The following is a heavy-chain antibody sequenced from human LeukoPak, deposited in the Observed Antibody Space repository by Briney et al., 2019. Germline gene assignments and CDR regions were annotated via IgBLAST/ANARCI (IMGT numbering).Heavy chain of an antibody. CDR2: IIPILGIA. V-gene: IGHV1-69*04. CDR3: ASVGGRYYYYYGMDV. D-gene: IGHD1-26*01. Sequence: SVKVSCKASGGTFSSYAISWVRQAPGQGLEWMGRIIPILGIANYAQKFQGRVTITADKSTSTAYMELSSLRSEDTAVYYSASVGGRYYYYYGMDVWGQGTTVTVSS. J-gene: IGHJ6*02. CDR1: GGTFSSYA.